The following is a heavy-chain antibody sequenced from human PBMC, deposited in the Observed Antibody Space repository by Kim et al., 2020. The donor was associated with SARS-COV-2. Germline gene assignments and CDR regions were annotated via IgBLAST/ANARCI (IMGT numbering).Heavy chain of an antibody. CDR3: AKDPHTQTDYGARFQH. J-gene: IGHJ1*01. Sequence: LSLTCAASGFTFSSYAMHWVRQAPGKGLEWVAVIWYDGSNKYYADSVKGRFTISRDNSKNTLYLQMNSLRAEDTAVYYCAKDPHTQTDYGARFQHWGQGTLVTVSS. V-gene: IGHV3-33*06. CDR2: IWYDGSNK. D-gene: IGHD4-17*01. CDR1: GFTFSSYA.